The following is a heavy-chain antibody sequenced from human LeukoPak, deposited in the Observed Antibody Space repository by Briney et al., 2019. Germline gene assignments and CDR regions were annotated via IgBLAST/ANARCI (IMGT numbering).Heavy chain of an antibody. J-gene: IGHJ4*02. CDR2: TNHSGST. CDR1: GGSFSGYY. V-gene: IGHV4-34*01. D-gene: IGHD5-24*01. CDR3: ARGLQATEYYLDY. Sequence: PSETLSLTCAVYGGSFSGYYWSWIRQPPGKGLEWIGETNHSGSTNYNPSLKSRVTISVDTSKNQFSLKLSSVTAADTAVYYCARGLQATEYYLDYWGQGTLVTVSS.